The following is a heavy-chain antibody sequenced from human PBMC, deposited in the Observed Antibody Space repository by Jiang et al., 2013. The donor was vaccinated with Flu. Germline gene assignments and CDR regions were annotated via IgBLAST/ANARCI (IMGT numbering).Heavy chain of an antibody. J-gene: IGHJ4*02. D-gene: IGHD3-10*01. V-gene: IGHV3-30*18. CDR2: ISSDGSNT. Sequence: VQLLESGGGVVQPGRSLRLSCAASGFTFSNYGMHWVRQAPGKGLEWVAVISSDGSNTYYADSVKGRFTISRDNSKNTLSLQMDSLRPEDTAVYYCAKALLRDVLPAVIRGSFGSWGQGTLVTVSP. CDR3: AKALLRDVLPAVIRGSFGS. CDR1: GFTFSNYG.